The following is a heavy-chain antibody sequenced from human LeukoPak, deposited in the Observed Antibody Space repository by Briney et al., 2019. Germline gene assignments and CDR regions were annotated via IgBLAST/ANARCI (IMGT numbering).Heavy chain of an antibody. CDR2: INPNSGDT. Sequence: ASVKVSCKASGYAFTGYYMHWVRQAPGQGLEWMGWINPNSGDTNYAQKFQGRVTITADKSTSTAYMELSSLRSEDTAVYYCARCGWDDYYFDYWGQGTLVTVSS. CDR3: ARCGWDDYYFDY. V-gene: IGHV1-2*02. J-gene: IGHJ4*02. D-gene: IGHD3-16*01. CDR1: GYAFTGYY.